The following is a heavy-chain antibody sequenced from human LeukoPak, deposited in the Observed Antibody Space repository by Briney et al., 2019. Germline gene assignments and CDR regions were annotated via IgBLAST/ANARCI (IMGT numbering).Heavy chain of an antibody. CDR1: GFTFSSYA. D-gene: IGHD5-12*01. Sequence: PGGSLRLSCAASGFTFSSYAMSWVRQAPGKGLEWVSAISGSGGSTYYADSVRGRFTISRDNSKNTLYLQMNSLRAEDTAVYYCAKDPRGYDSFDYWGQGTLVTVSS. CDR2: ISGSGGST. CDR3: AKDPRGYDSFDY. J-gene: IGHJ4*02. V-gene: IGHV3-23*01.